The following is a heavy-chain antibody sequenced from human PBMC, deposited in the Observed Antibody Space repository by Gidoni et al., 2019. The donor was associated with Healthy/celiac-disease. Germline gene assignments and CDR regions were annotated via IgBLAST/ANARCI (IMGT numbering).Heavy chain of an antibody. D-gene: IGHD1-26*01. CDR1: GFTFSSYA. J-gene: IGHJ3*02. CDR2: ISYDGSNK. V-gene: IGHV3-30-3*01. CDR3: ARAGVGARGEAFDI. Sequence: QVQLVESGGGVVQPGRSLRLSCAASGFTFSSYAMHWVRQATGKGLEWVAVISYDGSNKYYADSVKGRFTISRDNSKNTLYLQMNSLRAEDTAVYYCARAGVGARGEAFDIWGQGTMVTVSS.